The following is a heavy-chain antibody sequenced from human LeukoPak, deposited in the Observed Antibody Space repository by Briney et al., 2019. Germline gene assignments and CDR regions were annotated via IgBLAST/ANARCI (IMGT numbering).Heavy chain of an antibody. CDR2: ISTYNGNT. D-gene: IGHD6-19*01. CDR3: ARDALAVTPLDY. V-gene: IGHV1-18*01. J-gene: IGHJ4*02. Sequence: ASVKVSCKASGYTFSKYSINWVRQAPGQGLEWLGWISTYNGNTNYAQKFQGRVSMTTDTSTSTAYMELRSLSSDDTAVYYCARDALAVTPLDYWGQGTLVTVSS. CDR1: GYTFSKYS.